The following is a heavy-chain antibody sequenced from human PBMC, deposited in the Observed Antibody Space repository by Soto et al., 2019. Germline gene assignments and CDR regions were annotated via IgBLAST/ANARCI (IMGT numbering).Heavy chain of an antibody. CDR1: GFTFSTYG. CDR2: IWSDGSNK. Sequence: PGGSLRLSCAASGFTFSTYGMHWVRQAPGKGLEWVAVIWSDGSNKYYVDSVKGRFTISRDNSKNTLDLQMNSLRAEDTAVYYCARVRMGYCSRTSCYGGYYYDYGMDVWGQGTTVTVSS. CDR3: ARVRMGYCSRTSCYGGYYYDYGMDV. V-gene: IGHV3-33*01. J-gene: IGHJ6*02. D-gene: IGHD2-2*01.